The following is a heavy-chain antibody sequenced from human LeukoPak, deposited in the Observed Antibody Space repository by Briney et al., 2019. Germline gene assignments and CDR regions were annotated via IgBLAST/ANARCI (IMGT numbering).Heavy chain of an antibody. D-gene: IGHD6-19*01. Sequence: GGSLRLSCAASGFTFSGYAMYWVRQAPGKGLEWVSGIGASDGSTYYADSVKGRFAISRDNSKNTLYLEMNSLRAEDTAVYYCAKRTVIGVPDGWCFGSWGQGTLVTVSS. CDR2: IGASDGST. J-gene: IGHJ4*02. CDR1: GFTFSGYA. V-gene: IGHV3-23*01. CDR3: AKRTVIGVPDGWCFGS.